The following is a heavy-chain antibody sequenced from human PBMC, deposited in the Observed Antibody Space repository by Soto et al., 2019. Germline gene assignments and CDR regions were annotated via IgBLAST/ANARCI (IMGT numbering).Heavy chain of an antibody. J-gene: IGHJ6*02. Sequence: SGGSLRLSCAASGFTFSGSAMHWVRQASGKGLEWVGRIRSKANSYATAYAASVKGRFTISRDDSKNTAYLQMNSLKTEDTAVYYCTSTQVDTAINYYYYGMDVWGQGTTVTVSS. CDR3: TSTQVDTAINYYYYGMDV. CDR1: GFTFSGSA. V-gene: IGHV3-73*01. CDR2: IRSKANSYAT. D-gene: IGHD5-18*01.